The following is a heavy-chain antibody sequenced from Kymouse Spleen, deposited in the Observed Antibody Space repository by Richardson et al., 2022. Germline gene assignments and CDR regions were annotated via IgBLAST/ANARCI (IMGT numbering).Heavy chain of an antibody. CDR2: ISSSGSTI. Sequence: QVQLVESGGGLVKPGGSLRLSCAASGFTFSDYYMSWIRQAPGKGLEWVSYISSSGSTIYYADSVKGRFTISRDNAKNSLYLQMNSLRAEDTAVYYCARDQGDFWSGYNYYYYGMDVWGQGTTVTVSS. CDR1: GFTFSDYY. D-gene: IGHD3-3*01. CDR3: ARDQGDFWSGYNYYYYGMDV. V-gene: IGHV3-11*01. J-gene: IGHJ6*02.